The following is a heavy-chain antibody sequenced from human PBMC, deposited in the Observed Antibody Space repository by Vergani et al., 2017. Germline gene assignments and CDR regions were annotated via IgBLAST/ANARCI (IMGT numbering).Heavy chain of an antibody. V-gene: IGHV4-39*07. CDR3: ARYMVSRIVVVGFDY. J-gene: IGHJ4*02. CDR1: GGSISSSSYY. D-gene: IGHD3-22*01. Sequence: QLQLQESGPGLVKPSETLSLTCTVSGGSISSSSYYWGWIRQPPGKGLEWIGSIYYSGSTYYNPSLKSRVTISVDTSQKQFSLKLSSVTAADTAVYYCARYMVSRIVVVGFDYWGQGTLVTVSS. CDR2: IYYSGST.